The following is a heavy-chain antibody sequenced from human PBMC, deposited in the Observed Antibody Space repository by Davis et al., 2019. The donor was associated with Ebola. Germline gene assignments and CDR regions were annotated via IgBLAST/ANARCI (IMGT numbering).Heavy chain of an antibody. CDR3: ARVSIRSIAAAGIPTFDY. CDR1: GYTFTSYG. CDR2: ISAYNGNT. D-gene: IGHD6-13*01. V-gene: IGHV1-18*01. Sequence: AASVKVSCKASGYTFTSYGISWVRQAPGQGLEWMGWISAYNGNTNYAQKLQGRVTMTTDTSTSTAYMELRSLRSDDTAVYYCARVSIRSIAAAGIPTFDYWGQGTLVTVSS. J-gene: IGHJ4*02.